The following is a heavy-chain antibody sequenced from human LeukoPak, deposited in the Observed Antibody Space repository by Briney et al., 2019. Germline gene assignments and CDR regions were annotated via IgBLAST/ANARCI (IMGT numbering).Heavy chain of an antibody. J-gene: IGHJ4*02. CDR1: GGSISSYY. Sequence: ETLSLTCTVSGGSISSYYWSWIRQPPGKGLEWVSAISGSGGSTYYADSVKGRFTISRDNSKNTLYLQMNSLRAEDTAVYYCAKDDYGDKRTNYWGQGTLVTVSS. V-gene: IGHV3-23*01. CDR3: AKDDYGDKRTNY. CDR2: ISGSGGST. D-gene: IGHD4-17*01.